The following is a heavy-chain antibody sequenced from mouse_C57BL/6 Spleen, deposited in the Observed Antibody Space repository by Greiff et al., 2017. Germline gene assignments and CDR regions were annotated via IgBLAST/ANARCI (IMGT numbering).Heavy chain of an antibody. Sequence: EVMLVESGGDLVKPGGSLKLSCAASGFTFSSYGMSWVRQTPDKRLEWVATISSGGSYTYYPDSVKGRFTISRDNAKNTLYLQMSSLKSEDTAMYYCASLYDGSTPFAYWGQGTLVTVSA. J-gene: IGHJ3*01. V-gene: IGHV5-6*02. CDR1: GFTFSSYG. D-gene: IGHD1-1*01. CDR3: ASLYDGSTPFAY. CDR2: ISSGGSYT.